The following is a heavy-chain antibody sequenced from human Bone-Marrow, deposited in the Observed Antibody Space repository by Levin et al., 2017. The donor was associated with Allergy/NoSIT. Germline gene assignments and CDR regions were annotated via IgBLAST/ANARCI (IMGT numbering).Heavy chain of an antibody. V-gene: IGHV3-30*04. CDR3: ARDKYYYDSSGYYTLDY. Sequence: GGSLRLSCAASGFTFSSYAMHWVRQAPGKGLEWVAVISYDGSNKYYADSVKGRFTISRDNSKNTLYLQMNSLRAEDTAVYYCARDKYYYDSSGYYTLDYWGQGTLVTVSS. D-gene: IGHD3-22*01. CDR1: GFTFSSYA. CDR2: ISYDGSNK. J-gene: IGHJ4*02.